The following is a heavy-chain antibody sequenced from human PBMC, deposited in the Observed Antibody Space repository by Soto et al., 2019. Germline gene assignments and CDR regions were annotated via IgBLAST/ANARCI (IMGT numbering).Heavy chain of an antibody. V-gene: IGHV6-1*01. CDR1: GDSVSSNSAG. CDR2: TYYRSKWYN. Sequence: SQTLSLTCAITGDSVSSNSAGWSWVRQSPSRGLEWLGRTYYRSKWYNDYAVSVKSRITINPDTSKNQFSLQLNSVTPEDTAVYYCARDWSSSSDYYYYYGMDVWGQGTTVTVSS. D-gene: IGHD6-6*01. CDR3: ARDWSSSSDYYYYYGMDV. J-gene: IGHJ6*02.